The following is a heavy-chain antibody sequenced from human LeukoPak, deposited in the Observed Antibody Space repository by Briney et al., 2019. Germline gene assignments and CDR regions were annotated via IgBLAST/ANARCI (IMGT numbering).Heavy chain of an antibody. Sequence: ASVKVSCKASGGTFSSYAISWVRQAAGQGLEWMGRIIPIFGTANYAQKFQGRVTITTDESTSTAYMELSSLRSEDTAVYYCARSDSSGRYYFDYWGQGTLVTVSS. CDR3: ARSDSSGRYYFDY. J-gene: IGHJ4*02. CDR2: IIPIFGTA. CDR1: GGTFSSYA. D-gene: IGHD3-22*01. V-gene: IGHV1-69*05.